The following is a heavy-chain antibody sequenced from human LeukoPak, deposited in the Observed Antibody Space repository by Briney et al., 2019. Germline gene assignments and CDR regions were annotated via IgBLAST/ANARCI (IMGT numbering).Heavy chain of an antibody. Sequence: GRSLRLSCAASGFTFSSYAMHWVRQAPGKGLEGVAVISYDGSNKYYADSVKGRFTISRDNSKNTLYLQMNSLRAEDTAVYYCAREVVTMEGTNWFDPWGQGTLVTVSS. CDR2: ISYDGSNK. V-gene: IGHV3-30-3*01. CDR3: AREVVTMEGTNWFDP. D-gene: IGHD3-3*01. CDR1: GFTFSSYA. J-gene: IGHJ5*02.